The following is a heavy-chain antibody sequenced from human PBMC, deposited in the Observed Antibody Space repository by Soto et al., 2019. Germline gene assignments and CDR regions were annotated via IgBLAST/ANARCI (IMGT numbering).Heavy chain of an antibody. Sequence: GESLKISCEGSGYSFINHWIGWVRQMPGKGLEWMGSIYPGDSDTKYSPSFEGQVTISADRSVSTAYLQWSSLKASDTAIFYCTIAAPGSRWFDPWGQGTLVTVSS. V-gene: IGHV5-51*01. J-gene: IGHJ5*02. CDR2: IYPGDSDT. CDR3: TIAAPGSRWFDP. D-gene: IGHD6-13*01. CDR1: GYSFINHW.